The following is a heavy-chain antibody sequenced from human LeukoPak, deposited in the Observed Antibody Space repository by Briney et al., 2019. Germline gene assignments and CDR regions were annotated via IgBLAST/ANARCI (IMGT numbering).Heavy chain of an antibody. V-gene: IGHV3-20*04. CDR3: TELGITMIGGV. J-gene: IGHJ6*04. Sequence: GGSLRLSCAASGFTFDDYGMSWVRQAPGKGLEWVSGINWNGGSTSYADSVKGRFTISRDNAKNSLYLQMNSLRAEDTAVYYCTELGITMIGGVWGKGTTVTISS. D-gene: IGHD3-10*02. CDR2: INWNGGST. CDR1: GFTFDDYG.